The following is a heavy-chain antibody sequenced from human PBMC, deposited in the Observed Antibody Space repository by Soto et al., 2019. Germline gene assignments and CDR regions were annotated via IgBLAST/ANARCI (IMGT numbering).Heavy chain of an antibody. Sequence: SETLSLTCTVSGGSISSSSYYWGWIHQPPGKGLEWIGSIYYSGSTYYNPSLKSRVTISVDTSKNQFSLKLSSVTAADTAVYYCAKIEGKYPPNGSAPGGQGPRAPVPS. CDR1: GGSISSSSYY. J-gene: IGHJ5*02. CDR2: IYYSGST. V-gene: IGHV4-39*01. D-gene: IGHD2-2*02. CDR3: AKIEGKYPPNGSAP.